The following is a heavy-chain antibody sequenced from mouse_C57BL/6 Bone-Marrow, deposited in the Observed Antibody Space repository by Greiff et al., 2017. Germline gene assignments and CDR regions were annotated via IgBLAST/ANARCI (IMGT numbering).Heavy chain of an antibody. CDR3: ARVGYGSPFAY. CDR1: GYTFTDYY. Sequence: QVNVKQSGAELVRPGASVKLSCKASGYTFTDYYINWVKQRPGQGLEWIARIYPGSGNTYYNEQFKGKATLTAEKSSSTAYMQLSSMTSEVSAVNFCARVGYGSPFAYWGQGTLVTVSA. CDR2: IYPGSGNT. V-gene: IGHV1-76*01. J-gene: IGHJ3*01. D-gene: IGHD2-10*02.